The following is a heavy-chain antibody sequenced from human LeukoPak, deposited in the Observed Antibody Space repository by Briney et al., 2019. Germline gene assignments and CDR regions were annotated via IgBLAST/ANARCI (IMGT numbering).Heavy chain of an antibody. CDR1: GFTVSSNY. CDR2: IYSGGST. Sequence: GGSLRLSCAASGFTVSSNYMSWVRQAPGKGLEWVSVIYSGGSTYYADSVKGRFTISRVNSKNTLYLQMNSLRAEDTAVYYCARVGYSSGWRGFDYWGRGTLVTVSS. D-gene: IGHD6-19*01. CDR3: ARVGYSSGWRGFDY. V-gene: IGHV3-53*01. J-gene: IGHJ4*02.